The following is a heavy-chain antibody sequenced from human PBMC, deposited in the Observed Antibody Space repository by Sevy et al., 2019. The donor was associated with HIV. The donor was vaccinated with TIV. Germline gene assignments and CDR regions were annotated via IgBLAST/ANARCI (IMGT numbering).Heavy chain of an antibody. D-gene: IGHD3-9*01. CDR1: AYSVSSAYS. Sequence: SETLSLTCAVSAYSVSSAYSWGWIRQPPGKGLEWIGNIYQSGNTYYNPSLKSRVTISVDTSNNQFSLRLTSVTAADTAVYYCARFGRLLIIGGDVFDIWGQGTMVTVSS. V-gene: IGHV4-38-2*01. CDR2: IYQSGNT. J-gene: IGHJ3*02. CDR3: ARFGRLLIIGGDVFDI.